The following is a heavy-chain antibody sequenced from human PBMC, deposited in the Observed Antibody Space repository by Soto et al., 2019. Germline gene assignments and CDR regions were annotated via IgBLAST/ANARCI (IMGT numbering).Heavy chain of an antibody. CDR1: GVSISRGDYY. Sequence: SETLSLTCTVSGVSISRGDYYWSWIRQPPGKGLEWIGYIYYSENTYSNPSLKSRVAISGDTSKNQFSLKLSSVTAADTAVYYCARGLITGSHYSGGWYYFDSWGQGTQVT. J-gene: IGHJ4*02. CDR2: IYYSENT. D-gene: IGHD6-19*01. CDR3: ARGLITGSHYSGGWYYFDS. V-gene: IGHV4-30-4*01.